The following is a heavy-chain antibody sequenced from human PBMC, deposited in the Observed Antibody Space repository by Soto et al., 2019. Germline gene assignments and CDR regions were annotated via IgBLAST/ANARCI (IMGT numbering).Heavy chain of an antibody. CDR3: ATLEYSSSSGIPYYYGMDG. V-gene: IGHV1-69*06. CDR1: GGTFSSYA. CDR2: IIPIFGTA. D-gene: IGHD6-6*01. Sequence: QVQLVQSGAEVKKPGYSVKVSCKASGGTFSSYAISWVRQAPGQGLEWLGGIIPIFGTANYAQKFQGRVTITADKTTSTDYMERSSLRSEYTPVYYCATLEYSSSSGIPYYYGMDGWGQGTTVTVSS. J-gene: IGHJ6*02.